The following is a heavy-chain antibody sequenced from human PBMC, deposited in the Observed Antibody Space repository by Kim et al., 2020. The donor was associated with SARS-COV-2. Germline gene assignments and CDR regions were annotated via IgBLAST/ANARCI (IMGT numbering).Heavy chain of an antibody. CDR3: ARAIIRKYYYYYGMDV. CDR1: GYTFTSYG. Sequence: ASVKVSCKASGYTFTSYGISWVRQAPGQGLEWMGWISAYNGNTNYAQKLQGRVTMTTDTSTSTAYMELRSLRSDDTAVYYCARAIIRKYYYYYGMDVWGQGTTVTVSS. V-gene: IGHV1-18*04. CDR2: ISAYNGNT. D-gene: IGHD3-3*01. J-gene: IGHJ6*02.